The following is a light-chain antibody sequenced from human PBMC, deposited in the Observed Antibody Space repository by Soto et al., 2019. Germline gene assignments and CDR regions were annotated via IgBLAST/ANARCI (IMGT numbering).Light chain of an antibody. CDR3: MQGLQTWT. J-gene: IGKJ1*01. CDR2: LGS. V-gene: IGKV2-28*01. Sequence: DIVMSQSPLSLPVTPGESASISCRSSRSLLHSNGYNYLDWYLQKPGQSPQLLIYLGSNRASGVPGRFSGSGSGTDFTLKISRVEAEDVGVYYCMQGLQTWTFGQGTKVEIK. CDR1: RSLLHSNGYNY.